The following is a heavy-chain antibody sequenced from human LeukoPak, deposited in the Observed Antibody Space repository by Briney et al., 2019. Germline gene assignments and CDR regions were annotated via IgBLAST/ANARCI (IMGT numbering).Heavy chain of an antibody. CDR1: GFTFSSYS. J-gene: IGHJ4*02. Sequence: GGSLRLSCAASGFTFSSYSMNWVRQAPGKRLEWVSSISSSSSYIYYADSVKGRFTISRDNAKNSLYLQMSSLRAEDTAVYYCARDYGSGSYYSYWGQGTLVTVSS. CDR2: ISSSSSYI. V-gene: IGHV3-21*01. CDR3: ARDYGSGSYYSY. D-gene: IGHD3-10*01.